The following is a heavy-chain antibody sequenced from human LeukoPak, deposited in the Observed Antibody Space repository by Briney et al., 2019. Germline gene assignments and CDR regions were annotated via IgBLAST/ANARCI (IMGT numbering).Heavy chain of an antibody. Sequence: GRSLRLSCAASGFSFSTYATHWVRQAPGKGLECVAVIWYVGSKKYSADSVKGRFPSSRDNPKNTPHLQMNSLTAQNPPVFYCARGDGYNFGLHDYWGQGTLVTGSS. CDR3: ARGDGYNFGLHDY. CDR2: IWYVGSKK. D-gene: IGHD5-24*01. CDR1: GFSFSTYA. J-gene: IGHJ4*02. V-gene: IGHV3-33*01.